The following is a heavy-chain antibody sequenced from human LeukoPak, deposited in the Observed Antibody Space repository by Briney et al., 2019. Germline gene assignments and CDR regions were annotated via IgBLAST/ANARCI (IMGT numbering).Heavy chain of an antibody. D-gene: IGHD5-18*01. V-gene: IGHV3-30*02. Sequence: PGGSLRLSCAASGFTFSSNGMHWVRQAPGKGLGWVAFIRYDGRNKYYGDSVKGRFTISRDNSQNTLFLQMNSLRVEDTAVYYCAKDHRDSYGSFFPYWGQGILVTVSS. CDR1: GFTFSSNG. CDR2: IRYDGRNK. J-gene: IGHJ4*02. CDR3: AKDHRDSYGSFFPY.